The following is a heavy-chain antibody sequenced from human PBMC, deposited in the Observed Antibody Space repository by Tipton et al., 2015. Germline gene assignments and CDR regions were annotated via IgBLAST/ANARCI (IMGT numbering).Heavy chain of an antibody. CDR2: ISYDGSKK. Sequence: SLRLSCAASGFTFRTYGMHWVRQAPGKGLEWVAVISYDGSKKYYADSVKGRFTISRDNFKNTLYLQMNSLRAEDTAVYYCARVVVTASYYFDYWGQGILVTVSS. V-gene: IGHV3-30*03. J-gene: IGHJ4*02. D-gene: IGHD2-21*02. CDR1: GFTFRTYG. CDR3: ARVVVTASYYFDY.